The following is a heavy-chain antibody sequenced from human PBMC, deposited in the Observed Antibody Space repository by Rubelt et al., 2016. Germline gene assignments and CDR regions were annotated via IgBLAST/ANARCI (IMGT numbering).Heavy chain of an antibody. V-gene: IGHV1-46*01. J-gene: IGHJ4*02. Sequence: QVQLVQSGAEVKKPGASVKVSCKASGYTFTRYYMHWVRQAPGQGLEWMGIINPSGGSTSYGEKFQCRVTMTRDTATSTGYMELSSLRSEDTAVYYCARAASTVTTLLDLGYWGQGTLVTVSS. CDR3: ARAASTVTTLLDLGY. CDR2: INPSGGST. CDR1: GYTFTRYY. D-gene: IGHD4-17*01.